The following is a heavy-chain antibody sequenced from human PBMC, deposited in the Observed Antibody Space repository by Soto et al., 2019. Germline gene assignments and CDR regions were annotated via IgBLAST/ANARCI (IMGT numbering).Heavy chain of an antibody. D-gene: IGHD4-17*01. CDR3: ARLAILETVTTVFDY. CDR2: IIPIFGTA. Sequence: SVKVSCKASGGTFSSYAISWVRQAPGQGLEWMGGIIPIFGTANYAQKFQGRVTITADESTSTAYMELSSLRSEDTAVYYCARLAILETVTTVFDYRGQGTLVTVSS. V-gene: IGHV1-69*13. J-gene: IGHJ4*02. CDR1: GGTFSSYA.